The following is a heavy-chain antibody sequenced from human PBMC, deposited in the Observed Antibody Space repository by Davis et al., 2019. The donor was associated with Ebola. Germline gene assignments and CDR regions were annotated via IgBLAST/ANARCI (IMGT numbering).Heavy chain of an antibody. Sequence: GESLKISCAASGFTFSDYYMSWVRQAPGKGLEWVSAISGSGGSTYYADSVKGRFTISRDNSKNTLYLQMNSLRAEDTAVYYCAKVLIVVVPAAFDYWGQGTLVTVSS. CDR1: GFTFSDYY. D-gene: IGHD2-2*01. J-gene: IGHJ4*02. V-gene: IGHV3-23*01. CDR3: AKVLIVVVPAAFDY. CDR2: ISGSGGST.